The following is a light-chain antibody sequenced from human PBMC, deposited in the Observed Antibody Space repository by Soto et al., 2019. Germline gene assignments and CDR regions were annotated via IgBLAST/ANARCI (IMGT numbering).Light chain of an antibody. CDR2: DAS. V-gene: IGKV1-27*01. J-gene: IGKJ5*01. CDR3: QKYNSAPFT. CDR1: QGISNY. Sequence: DIQMTQSPSSLSASVGDRVTITCRATQGISNYLAWYQQKPGQVPKLLIYDASTLQSGVPSRFSGSGSGTDFTLTISSLQPGDVATYYCQKYNSAPFTFGQGTRLEIK.